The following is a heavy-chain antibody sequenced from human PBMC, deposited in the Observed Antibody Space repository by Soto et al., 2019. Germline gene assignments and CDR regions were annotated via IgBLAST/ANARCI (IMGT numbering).Heavy chain of an antibody. D-gene: IGHD3-3*01. CDR3: ARESRTITIFGVVPHEDWFDP. J-gene: IGHJ5*02. V-gene: IGHV6-1*01. Sequence: QSQTLSLTCAISGDSVSSNSAAWNWIRQSPSRGLEWLGRTYYRSKWYNDYAVSVKSRITINPDTSKNQFSLQLNSVTPVDTAVYYCARESRTITIFGVVPHEDWFDPWGQGTLVTVSS. CDR1: GDSVSSNSAA. CDR2: TYYRSKWYN.